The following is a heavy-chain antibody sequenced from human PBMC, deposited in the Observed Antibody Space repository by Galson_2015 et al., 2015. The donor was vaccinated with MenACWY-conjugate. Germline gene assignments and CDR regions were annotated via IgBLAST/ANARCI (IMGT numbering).Heavy chain of an antibody. CDR2: IIPIFGTA. CDR1: GGTFSSYA. Sequence: SVKVSCKASGGTFSSYAISWVRQAPGQGLEWMGGIIPIFGTANYAQKFQGRVTITADKSTSTAYMELSSLRSEDTAVYYCARMGDIVVVPAAIPKGQNYYYYGMDVWGQGTTGTVSS. V-gene: IGHV1-69*06. J-gene: IGHJ6*02. D-gene: IGHD2-2*02. CDR3: ARMGDIVVVPAAIPKGQNYYYYGMDV.